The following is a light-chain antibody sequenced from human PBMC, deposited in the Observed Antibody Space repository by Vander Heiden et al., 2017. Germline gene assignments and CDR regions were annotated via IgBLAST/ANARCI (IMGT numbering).Light chain of an antibody. CDR1: QSISSY. CDR3: QQCYSTPVT. Sequence: IQMPQSPSSLSASVGDRVTITCRASQSISSYLNWYQQKPGKAPKLLIYAASSLQSGVPSRFSGSGSGTDFTLTMSRLQPEDFATYYCQQCYSTPVTFGGGTKVEIK. J-gene: IGKJ4*01. V-gene: IGKV1-39*01. CDR2: AAS.